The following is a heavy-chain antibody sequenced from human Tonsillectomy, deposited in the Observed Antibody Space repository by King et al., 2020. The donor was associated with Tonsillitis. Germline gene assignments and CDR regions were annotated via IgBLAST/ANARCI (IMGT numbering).Heavy chain of an antibody. V-gene: IGHV1-69*01. J-gene: IGHJ5*02. CDR1: GGSFNNYA. D-gene: IGHD2-21*01. CDR3: AREFQLLFGFDP. Sequence: VQLVESGAEVKKPGSSVKISCKASGGSFNNYAINWVRQAPGKGLEWMVRIIPVFGPPNYAQKFRGRVTITADESTSSFNMEVSSLRSEDTAVYYCAREFQLLFGFDPWGQGTLVTVSS. CDR2: IIPVFGPP.